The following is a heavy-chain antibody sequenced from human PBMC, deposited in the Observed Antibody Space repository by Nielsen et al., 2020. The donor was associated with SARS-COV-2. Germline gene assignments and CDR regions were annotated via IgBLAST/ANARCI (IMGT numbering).Heavy chain of an antibody. CDR3: ARAKGSAGYDY. Sequence: SETLSLTCTVSGGSISSYYWSWIRQPPGKGLEWIGEINHSGSTNYNPSLKSRVTISVDTSKNQFSLKLSSVTAADTAVYYCARAKGSAGYDYWGQGTLVTVSS. CDR2: INHSGST. CDR1: GGSISSYY. J-gene: IGHJ4*02. V-gene: IGHV4-34*01. D-gene: IGHD3-10*01.